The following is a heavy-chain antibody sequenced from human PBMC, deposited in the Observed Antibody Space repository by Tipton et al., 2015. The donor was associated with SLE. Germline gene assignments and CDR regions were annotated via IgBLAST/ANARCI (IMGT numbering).Heavy chain of an antibody. Sequence: TLSLTCTVSGGSITSYYWSWIRQPPGKGLEWIGYIYYTGSTNYNPSLKSRVTISVDTAKNQFSLKLTSVTAADTAVYYCAKDWDGDNVWGTVGMDVWGQGTTVTVSS. D-gene: IGHD3-16*01. CDR2: IYYTGST. V-gene: IGHV4-59*01. CDR3: AKDWDGDNVWGTVGMDV. CDR1: GGSITSYY. J-gene: IGHJ6*02.